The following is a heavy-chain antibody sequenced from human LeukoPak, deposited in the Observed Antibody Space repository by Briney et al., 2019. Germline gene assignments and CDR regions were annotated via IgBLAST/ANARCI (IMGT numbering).Heavy chain of an antibody. Sequence: GSLRLSCAASGFTFSSCSMNWVHQAPGKGLEWVSSISSSSYIYCADSVKGRFTISRDNAKNSLYLQMNSLRAEDTAVYYCARDSTARNIGFYYYDSSGSFDYWGQGTLVTVSS. CDR2: ISSSSYI. J-gene: IGHJ4*02. CDR3: ARDSTARNIGFYYYDSSGSFDY. V-gene: IGHV3-21*01. CDR1: GFTFSSCS. D-gene: IGHD3-22*01.